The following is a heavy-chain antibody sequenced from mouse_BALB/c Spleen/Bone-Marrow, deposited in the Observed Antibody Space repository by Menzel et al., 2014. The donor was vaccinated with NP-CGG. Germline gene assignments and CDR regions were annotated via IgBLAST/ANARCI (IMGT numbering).Heavy chain of an antibody. D-gene: IGHD3-1*01. CDR3: TTLARNNFDY. Sequence: EVQGVESGTVLARPGAAVKMSCKASGYTFSNYWMHWVKPRPGQGLEWIGTIYPGNSDTTYNQNFKGKAKLTAVTSTSTAYMELSSLTNEDSAVYYCTTLARNNFDYWGQGTTLTVSS. V-gene: IGHV1-5*01. J-gene: IGHJ2*01. CDR1: GYTFSNYW. CDR2: IYPGNSDT.